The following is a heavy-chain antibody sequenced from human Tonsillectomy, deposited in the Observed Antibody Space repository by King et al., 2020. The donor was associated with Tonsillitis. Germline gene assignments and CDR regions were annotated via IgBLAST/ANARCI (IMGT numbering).Heavy chain of an antibody. D-gene: IGHD3-16*01. V-gene: IGHV3-53*01. CDR2: LYCGGST. CDR1: GFTVSSNY. J-gene: IGHJ6*02. Sequence: VQLVESGGGLIQPGGSLRLSCAASGFTVSSNYMSWVRQAPGKGLEGGSGLYCGGSTYYADSVKGRFTISRDNSKNTLYLQMNSLRAEDTAVYYCAREAYHYYYGMDVWGQGTTVTVSS. CDR3: AREAYHYYYGMDV.